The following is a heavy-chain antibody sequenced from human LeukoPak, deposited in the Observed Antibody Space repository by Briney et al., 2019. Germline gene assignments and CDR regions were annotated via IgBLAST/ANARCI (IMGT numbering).Heavy chain of an antibody. CDR2: INPNSGGT. J-gene: IGHJ4*02. CDR1: GYTFTGYY. CDR3: ARVGYDILTGYQYFDY. Sequence: GASVKVSCKASGYTFTGYYMHWVRQAPGQGLEWMGWINPNSGGTNYAQKFQGRVTMTRDTSISTAYMEPSRLRSDDTAVYYCARVGYDILTGYQYFDYWGQGTLVTVSS. D-gene: IGHD3-9*01. V-gene: IGHV1-2*02.